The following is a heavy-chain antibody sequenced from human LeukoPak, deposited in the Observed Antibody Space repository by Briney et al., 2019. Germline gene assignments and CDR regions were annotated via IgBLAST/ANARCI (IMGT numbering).Heavy chain of an antibody. CDR1: GGSISSSSDY. J-gene: IGHJ3*02. CDR3: ARPERDSSGYGAFDI. Sequence: SETLSLTCTVSGGSISSSSDYWGWIRQPPGKGLEWIGSIYYSGSTYYNPSLKSRVTISVDTSKNQFSLKLSSVTAADTAVYYCARPERDSSGYGAFDIWGQGTMVTVSS. D-gene: IGHD3-22*01. V-gene: IGHV4-39*01. CDR2: IYYSGST.